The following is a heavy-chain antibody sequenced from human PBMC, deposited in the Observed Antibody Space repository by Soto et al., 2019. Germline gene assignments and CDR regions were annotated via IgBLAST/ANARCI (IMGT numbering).Heavy chain of an antibody. CDR3: ARGIGGIAVAGNAPDYYYYMDV. D-gene: IGHD6-19*01. J-gene: IGHJ6*03. CDR1: GYTFTSYD. V-gene: IGHV1-8*01. Sequence: EASVKVSCKASGYTFTSYDINWVRQATGQGLEWMGWMNPNSGNTGYAQKFQGRVTMTRNTSISTAYMELSSLRSEDTAVYYCARGIGGIAVAGNAPDYYYYMDVWGKGTTVTVSS. CDR2: MNPNSGNT.